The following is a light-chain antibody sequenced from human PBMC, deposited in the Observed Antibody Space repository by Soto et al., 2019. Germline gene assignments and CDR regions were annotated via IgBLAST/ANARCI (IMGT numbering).Light chain of an antibody. CDR1: QSVGSY. CDR2: DAF. V-gene: IGKV3-11*01. Sequence: EIVLTQSPATLSLSPGERATLSCRASQSVGSYFAWYQQKPGQAPRLLIYDAFSRATGIPARFSGSGSGTDFTLTISSLEPEDFAVYFCQKRSSWPLTFGGGTKVDIK. J-gene: IGKJ4*01. CDR3: QKRSSWPLT.